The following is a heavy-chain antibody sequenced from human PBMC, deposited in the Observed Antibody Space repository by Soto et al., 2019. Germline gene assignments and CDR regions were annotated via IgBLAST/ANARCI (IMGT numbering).Heavy chain of an antibody. D-gene: IGHD3-3*01. J-gene: IGHJ6*02. CDR2: INPSGGST. V-gene: IGHV1-46*01. CDR1: GYTFTSYY. CDR3: ATRYYDFWSGYPSPYYYYGMDV. Sequence: ASVKVSCKASGYTFTSYYMHWVRQAPGQGLEWKGIINPSGGSTSYAQKFQGRVTMTRDTSTSTVYMELSSLRSEDTAVYYCATRYYDFWSGYPSPYYYYGMDVWGQGTTVTVSS.